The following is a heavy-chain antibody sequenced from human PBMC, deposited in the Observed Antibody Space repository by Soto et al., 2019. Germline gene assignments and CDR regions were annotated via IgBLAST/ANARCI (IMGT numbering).Heavy chain of an antibody. V-gene: IGHV3-15*01. D-gene: IGHD2-2*01. Sequence: GGSLRLSCAASGFTFSNAWMSWVRQAPGKGLEWVGRIKSKTDGGTTDYAAPVKGRFTISRDDSKNTLYLQMNSLKTEDTAVYYCTTGISLSPADIVVVPAVIRSRYYYGMDVWGQGTTVTVSS. J-gene: IGHJ6*02. CDR1: GFTFSNAW. CDR3: TTGISLSPADIVVVPAVIRSRYYYGMDV. CDR2: IKSKTDGGTT.